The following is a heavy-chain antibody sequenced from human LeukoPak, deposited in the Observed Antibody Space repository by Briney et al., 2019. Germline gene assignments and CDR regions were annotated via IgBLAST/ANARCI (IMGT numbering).Heavy chain of an antibody. D-gene: IGHD2-8*01. CDR3: AGRGCTDGVCHFDY. V-gene: IGHV3-30-3*01. Sequence: GRSLRLSCAASGFTFSSHAVHWVRQAPGKGLEWVAVISYDGSNKHYADSVKGRFTISRDNSKNTLYLQMNSLRAEDTAVYYCAGRGCTDGVCHFDYWGQGTLVTVSS. J-gene: IGHJ4*02. CDR2: ISYDGSNK. CDR1: GFTFSSHA.